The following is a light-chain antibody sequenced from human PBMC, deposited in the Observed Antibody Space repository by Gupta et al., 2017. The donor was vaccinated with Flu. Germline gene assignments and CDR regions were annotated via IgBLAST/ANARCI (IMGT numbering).Light chain of an antibody. CDR1: QGIGNY. Sequence: DIQLTQSPSFLSASVGDRVTITCRASQGIGNYLAWYQQKPGKAPKLLIYAASTLQSGVPSRFSGSGSGTEFTLTISSLQPEDFATYYCQQLNSFFGPGTRVDIK. V-gene: IGKV1-9*01. CDR3: QQLNSF. CDR2: AAS. J-gene: IGKJ3*01.